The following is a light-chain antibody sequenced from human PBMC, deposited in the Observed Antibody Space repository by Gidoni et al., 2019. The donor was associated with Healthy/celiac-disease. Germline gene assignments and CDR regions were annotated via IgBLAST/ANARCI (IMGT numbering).Light chain of an antibody. Sequence: DIVLTQSPGTLSLSPGERTTLSCRASQSVSRSYLAWYQQKPGKAPRLLIYGESSRATGIPDRFSGSGSGKDLTLTISRLEPEDFAVYYCQKYGRSSITFGQXTRLEIK. CDR3: QKYGRSSIT. CDR2: GES. V-gene: IGKV3-20*01. CDR1: QSVSRSY. J-gene: IGKJ5*01.